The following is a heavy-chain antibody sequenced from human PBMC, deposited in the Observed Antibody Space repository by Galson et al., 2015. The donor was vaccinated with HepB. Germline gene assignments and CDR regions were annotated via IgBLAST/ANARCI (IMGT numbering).Heavy chain of an antibody. CDR3: ARGSGTPSYYYYYGMDV. J-gene: IGHJ6*02. V-gene: IGHV3-74*01. CDR2: INSDGSST. Sequence: SLRLSCAASGFTFSSYWMHWVRQAPGKGLVWVSRINSDGSSTSYADSVKGRFTISRDNAKNTLYLQMNSLRAEDTAVYYCARGSGTPSYYYYYGMDVWGQGTTVTVSS. CDR1: GFTFSSYW.